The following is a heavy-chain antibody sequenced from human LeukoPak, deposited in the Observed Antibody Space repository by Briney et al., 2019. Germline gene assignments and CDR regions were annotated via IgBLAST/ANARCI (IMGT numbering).Heavy chain of an antibody. V-gene: IGHV1-8*02. D-gene: IGHD6-19*01. CDR3: ARGRGSGHKENWFDP. Sequence: ASVKVSCKASGYTFTSYGISWVRQAPGQGLEWMGWMNPNSGNTGYAQKFQGRVTMTRNTSITTAYMELSSLRSEDTAVYYCARGRGSGHKENWFDPWGQGTLVTVSS. CDR1: GYTFTSYG. J-gene: IGHJ5*02. CDR2: MNPNSGNT.